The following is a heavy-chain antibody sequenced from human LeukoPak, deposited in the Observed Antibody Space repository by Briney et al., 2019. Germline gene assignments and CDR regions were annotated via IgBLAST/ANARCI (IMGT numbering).Heavy chain of an antibody. Sequence: SETLSLTCAVYGGSFSGYYWSWIRQPPGKGLEWIGEINHSGSTNYNLSLKSRVTISVDTSKNQFSLKLSSVTAADTAVYYCAGRPVEGWYGVIGWWFDPWGQGTLVTVSS. V-gene: IGHV4-34*01. CDR1: GGSFSGYY. CDR2: INHSGST. D-gene: IGHD6-19*01. J-gene: IGHJ5*02. CDR3: AGRPVEGWYGVIGWWFDP.